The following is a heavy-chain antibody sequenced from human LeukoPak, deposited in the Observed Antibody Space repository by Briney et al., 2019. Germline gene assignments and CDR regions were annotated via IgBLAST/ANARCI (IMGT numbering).Heavy chain of an antibody. CDR2: IDYSGST. J-gene: IGHJ4*02. CDR3: ARGLSSTRRESDY. CDR1: GDSMSNFY. D-gene: IGHD2-2*01. V-gene: IGHV4-59*01. Sequence: SEALSLTCSVSGDSMSNFYWSWIRQPPGKGLEWIGYIDYSGSTSYNPSLKSRVTISIDTSKNQFSLRLSSVAAADTAVYFCARGLSSTRRESDYWGQGTLVTVSS.